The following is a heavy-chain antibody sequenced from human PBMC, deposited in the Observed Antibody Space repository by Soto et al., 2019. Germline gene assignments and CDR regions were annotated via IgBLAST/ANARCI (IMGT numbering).Heavy chain of an antibody. CDR3: ARRSHWGAIDY. CDR1: GFTFSDHY. Sequence: EVQLAESGGGLVQPGGSLRLSCEASGFTFSDHYMDWVRQAPGKGLEWVGRIRNKANSYSTEYAASVKGRFTISRDDSETSLYLQMNSLKTEDTAVYYCARRSHWGAIDYWGQGTLVTVSS. J-gene: IGHJ4*02. V-gene: IGHV3-72*01. D-gene: IGHD7-27*01. CDR2: IRNKANSYST.